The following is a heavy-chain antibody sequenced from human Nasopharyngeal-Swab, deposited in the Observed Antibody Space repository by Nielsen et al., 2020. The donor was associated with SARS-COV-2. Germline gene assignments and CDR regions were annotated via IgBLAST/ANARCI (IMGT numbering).Heavy chain of an antibody. CDR3: AREGPAIWFGEYETSKSGMDV. Sequence: WILQPPGKGLEWIGYIYYSGSTNYNPSLKSRVTISVDTSKNQFSLKLSSVTAADTAVYYCAREGPAIWFGEYETSKSGMDVWGQGTTVTVSS. V-gene: IGHV4-59*01. D-gene: IGHD3-10*01. J-gene: IGHJ6*02. CDR2: IYYSGST.